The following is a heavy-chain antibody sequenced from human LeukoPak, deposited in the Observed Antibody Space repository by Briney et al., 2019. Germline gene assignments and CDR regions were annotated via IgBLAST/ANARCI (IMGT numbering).Heavy chain of an antibody. V-gene: IGHV1-69*05. Sequence: GSSVKVSCKASGGTFSSYAISWVRQAPGQGLEWMGGIIPIFSTANYAQKFQGRVTITTDESTSTAYMELSSLRSEDTAVYYCASRYYDILTGYYHAEDYWGQGTLVTVSS. J-gene: IGHJ4*02. D-gene: IGHD3-9*01. CDR2: IIPIFSTA. CDR1: GGTFSSYA. CDR3: ASRYYDILTGYYHAEDY.